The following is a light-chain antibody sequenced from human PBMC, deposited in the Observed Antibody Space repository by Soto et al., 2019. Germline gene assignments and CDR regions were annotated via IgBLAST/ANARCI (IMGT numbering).Light chain of an antibody. CDR2: DVS. CDR1: SSDVGGYEY. J-gene: IGLJ1*01. Sequence: LTQPASVSGSPGQSITISCTGTSSDVGGYEYVSWYQQHPGKAPKLLIFDVSNRPSGVSDRFSGSKSGNTASLTISGLQAEDEAEYHCSSYTSSSIYVFGTGTKVTVL. V-gene: IGLV2-14*03. CDR3: SSYTSSSIYV.